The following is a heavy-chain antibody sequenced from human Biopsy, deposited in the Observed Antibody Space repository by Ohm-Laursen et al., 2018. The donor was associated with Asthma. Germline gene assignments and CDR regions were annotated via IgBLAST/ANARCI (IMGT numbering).Heavy chain of an antibody. V-gene: IGHV1-24*01. Sequence: SVKVSCKISGYSLTDLSMHWVRQAPGQGLEWMGGHDHEEGGTVNARRFQGRVTMAEDTSTDTAYMELSSLSSDDTAVYYCASDFPKDYVRFNFQFWGQGTLVTVSS. CDR1: GYSLTDLS. D-gene: IGHD4-17*01. CDR2: HDHEEGGT. J-gene: IGHJ4*02. CDR3: ASDFPKDYVRFNFQF.